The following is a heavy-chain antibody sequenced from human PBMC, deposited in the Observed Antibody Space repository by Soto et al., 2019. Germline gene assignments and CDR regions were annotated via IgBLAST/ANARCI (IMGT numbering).Heavy chain of an antibody. CDR1: GYLFTAYS. CDR3: AREENCSGGTCYSESFRR. J-gene: IGHJ1*01. V-gene: IGHV1-46*01. D-gene: IGHD2-15*01. CDR2: VNPSGGST. Sequence: ASVKVSCKASGYLFTAYSMHWVRLAPGQGLEWMGVVNPSGGSTKYAQNFQGRVTMTRDTSTTTIYMELSSLRSDDTAIYYCAREENCSGGTCYSESFRRWGQGTLVTVSS.